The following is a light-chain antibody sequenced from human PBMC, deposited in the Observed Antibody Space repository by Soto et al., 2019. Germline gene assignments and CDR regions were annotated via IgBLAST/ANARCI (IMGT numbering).Light chain of an antibody. CDR2: GAS. J-gene: IGKJ4*01. V-gene: IGKV3-11*01. Sequence: EIVLTQSPATLSLSPGERATLSCRASQSVSNFLAWYQQRPGQAPRLLLYGASNRATGTPARFSGSGSGTDFTLTISSLEPEDSAVYYCQQYGSSPTFGGGTKVDIK. CDR1: QSVSNF. CDR3: QQYGSSPT.